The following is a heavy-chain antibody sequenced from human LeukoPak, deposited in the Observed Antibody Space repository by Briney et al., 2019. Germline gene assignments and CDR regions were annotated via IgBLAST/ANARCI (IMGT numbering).Heavy chain of an antibody. CDR1: GGSISSSSYY. J-gene: IGHJ5*02. CDR2: IYYSGST. CDR3: VRGRYSSGWFKDKNWFDP. Sequence: NPSETLSLTCTVSGGSISSSSYYWGWIRQPPGKGLEWIGSIYYSGSTYYNPSLKSRVTISVDTSKNQFSLKLSSVTAADTAVYYCVRGRYSSGWFKDKNWFDPWGQGIPVTVSS. D-gene: IGHD6-19*01. V-gene: IGHV4-39*07.